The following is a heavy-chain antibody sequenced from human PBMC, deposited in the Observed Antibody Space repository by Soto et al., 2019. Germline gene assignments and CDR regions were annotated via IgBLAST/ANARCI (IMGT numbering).Heavy chain of an antibody. CDR2: IKKDGSEQ. V-gene: IGHV3-7*03. CDR3: SGAESPDTAYFSLY. J-gene: IGHJ4*02. CDR1: GFTFNRYW. Sequence: GGSLRLSCAASGFTFNRYWMSWVRQAPGKGLEWVANIKKDGSEQYHVDSVKGRFTVSRDNAKNSLTLQMNSLNIEGSAVYYCSGAESPDTAYFSLYWGQGTPVTVSS. D-gene: IGHD1-26*01.